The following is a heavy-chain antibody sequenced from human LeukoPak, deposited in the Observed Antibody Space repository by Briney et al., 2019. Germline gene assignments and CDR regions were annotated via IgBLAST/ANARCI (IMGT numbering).Heavy chain of an antibody. V-gene: IGHV4-59*08. D-gene: IGHD3-22*01. Sequence: TPSETLSLTCTVSGGSISSYYWSWIRQPPGKGLEWIGYIYYSGSTNYNPSLKSRVTISVDTSKNQFSLKLSSVTAADTAVYYCARQFATYYYDSSGYYYRDDAFDIWGQGTMVTVSS. J-gene: IGHJ3*02. CDR2: IYYSGST. CDR1: GGSISSYY. CDR3: ARQFATYYYDSSGYYYRDDAFDI.